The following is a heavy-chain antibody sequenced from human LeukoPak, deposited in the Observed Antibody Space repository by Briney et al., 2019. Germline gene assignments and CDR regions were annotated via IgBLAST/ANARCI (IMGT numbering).Heavy chain of an antibody. J-gene: IGHJ4*02. D-gene: IGHD2-15*01. CDR1: GFTFSSYA. V-gene: IGHV3-30-3*02. Sequence: PGGSLRLSCAASGFTFSSYAMHWVRQAPGKGLEWVAVISYDGSNKYYADSVKGRFTISRDNSKNTLYLQMNSLRAEDTAVYYCASTMDCSGGSCYSYFDYWGQGTLVTVSS. CDR2: ISYDGSNK. CDR3: ASTMDCSGGSCYSYFDY.